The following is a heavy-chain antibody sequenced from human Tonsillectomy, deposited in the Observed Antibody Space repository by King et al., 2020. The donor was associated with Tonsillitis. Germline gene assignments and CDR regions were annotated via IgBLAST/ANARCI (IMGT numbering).Heavy chain of an antibody. J-gene: IGHJ3*02. V-gene: IGHV5-51*01. Sequence: QLVQSGAEVKKPGESLKISCKGSGYSFTNYWIGWVRQMPGKGLEWMGIIYPGDSDTSYSPSFQGQVTISADKSINTAYLQWSSLKASDTAIYYCARLVPGTIFGVVISAFDIWGQGTMVTVSS. CDR3: ARLVPGTIFGVVISAFDI. CDR2: IYPGDSDT. D-gene: IGHD3-3*01. CDR1: GYSFTNYW.